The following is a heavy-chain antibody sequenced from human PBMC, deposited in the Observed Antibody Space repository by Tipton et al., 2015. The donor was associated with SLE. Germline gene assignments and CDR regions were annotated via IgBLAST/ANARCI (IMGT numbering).Heavy chain of an antibody. CDR3: ARVGAASGARYFDP. Sequence: LRLSCTVSGDSIISGAYYWSWVRQHPGRDLEWLAYIFYSGSTYYNPSLKSRLNISVDRSNNQFSLKLTSVTAADTAVYYCARVGAASGARYFDPWGQGTLVTVSS. CDR2: IFYSGST. D-gene: IGHD3-16*01. J-gene: IGHJ5*02. CDR1: GDSIISGAYY. V-gene: IGHV4-31*02.